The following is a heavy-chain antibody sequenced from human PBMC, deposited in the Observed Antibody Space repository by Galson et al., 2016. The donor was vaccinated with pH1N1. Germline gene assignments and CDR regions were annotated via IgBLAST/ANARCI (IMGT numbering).Heavy chain of an antibody. D-gene: IGHD3-9*01. V-gene: IGHV3-21*01. J-gene: IGHJ4*02. Sequence: RLSCAASGFTFNTYSMNWVRQAPGKGLEWVSSISSSSSYIYYADSVKGRFTISRDNAKNSLYLQMNSLRAEDTAVYYCARDLYDILTGFYNNNGYFDYWGQGTLVTVSS. CDR1: GFTFNTYS. CDR3: ARDLYDILTGFYNNNGYFDY. CDR2: ISSSSSYI.